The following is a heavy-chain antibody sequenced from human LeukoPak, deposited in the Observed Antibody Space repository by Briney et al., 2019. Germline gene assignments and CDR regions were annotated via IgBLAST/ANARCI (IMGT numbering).Heavy chain of an antibody. V-gene: IGHV4-59*08. Sequence: PSETLSFTCTVSGGSISSYYWSWIRQPPGKGLEWIGYIYYSGSTNYNPSLKSRVTISVDTSKNQFSLKLSSVTAADTAVYYCARPYGSGADAFDIWGQGTMVTVSS. J-gene: IGHJ3*02. D-gene: IGHD3-10*01. CDR3: ARPYGSGADAFDI. CDR1: GGSISSYY. CDR2: IYYSGST.